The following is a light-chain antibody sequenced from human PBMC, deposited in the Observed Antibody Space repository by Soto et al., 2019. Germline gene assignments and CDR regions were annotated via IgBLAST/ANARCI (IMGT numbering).Light chain of an antibody. J-gene: IGKJ4*01. CDR2: AAS. V-gene: IGKV1-9*01. CDR1: QGISSY. Sequence: DIQLTQSPSFLSASVGDRVTITCRASQGISSYLAWYQQKPGKAPKLLIYAASTLQSGVPSRFSGSGSGTEFTPTISSLQPEDFATYYCQQLNSYPFTFGGGTKVDIK. CDR3: QQLNSYPFT.